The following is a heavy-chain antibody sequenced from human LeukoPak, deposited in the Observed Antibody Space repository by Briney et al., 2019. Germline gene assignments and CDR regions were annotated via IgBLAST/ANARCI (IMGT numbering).Heavy chain of an antibody. CDR2: IYSGGST. D-gene: IGHD2-15*01. CDR3: ASRVVQGYYFDY. V-gene: IGHV3-53*01. J-gene: IGHJ4*02. Sequence: GGSLRLSCAASGLTFSSYAMTWVRQAPGKGLEWVSLIYSGGSTYYADSVKGRFTISRDNSKNTLYLQMNSLRVEDTAVYYCASRVVQGYYFDYWGQGTLVTVSS. CDR1: GLTFSSYA.